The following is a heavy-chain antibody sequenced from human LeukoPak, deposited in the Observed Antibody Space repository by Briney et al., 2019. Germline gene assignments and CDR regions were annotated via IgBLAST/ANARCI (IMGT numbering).Heavy chain of an antibody. V-gene: IGHV1-18*01. CDR3: ASEGSLTRYFDWLLPGGAFDI. CDR1: GYTFTSYG. J-gene: IGHJ3*02. CDR2: ISAYNGNT. Sequence: ASVKVSCKASGYTFTSYGISWVRQAPGQGLEWMGWISAYNGNTNYAQKFQGRVTMTRDTSISTAYMELSRLRSDDTAVYYCASEGSLTRYFDWLLPGGAFDIWGQGTMVTVSS. D-gene: IGHD3-9*01.